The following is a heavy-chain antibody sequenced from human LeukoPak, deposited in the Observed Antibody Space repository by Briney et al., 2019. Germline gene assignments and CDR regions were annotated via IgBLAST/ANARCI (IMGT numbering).Heavy chain of an antibody. J-gene: IGHJ3*02. V-gene: IGHV4-39*07. Sequence: PSETLSLTCTVSGVSIRSSYYYWSWIRQPPGKGLEWIGEINHSGSTNYNPSLKSRVTISVDTSKNQFSLKLSSVTAADTAVYYCASTQNYGDYDAVLGPNNDAFDIWGQGTMVTVSS. CDR2: INHSGST. CDR1: GVSIRSSYYY. D-gene: IGHD4-17*01. CDR3: ASTQNYGDYDAVLGPNNDAFDI.